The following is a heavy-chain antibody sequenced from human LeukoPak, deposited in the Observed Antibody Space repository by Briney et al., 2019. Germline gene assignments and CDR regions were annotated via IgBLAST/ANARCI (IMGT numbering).Heavy chain of an antibody. CDR1: GGSISSYY. CDR3: ARRAFDNIYYGSGSYRNWFDP. Sequence: SETLSLASTVSGGSISSYYWSWNRQPPGKGLEWIGYIYYSGSTNYNPSLKSRVTISVDTSKNQFSLKLSSVTAADTAVYYCARRAFDNIYYGSGSYRNWFDPWGQGTLVTVSS. D-gene: IGHD3-10*01. J-gene: IGHJ5*02. CDR2: IYYSGST. V-gene: IGHV4-59*08.